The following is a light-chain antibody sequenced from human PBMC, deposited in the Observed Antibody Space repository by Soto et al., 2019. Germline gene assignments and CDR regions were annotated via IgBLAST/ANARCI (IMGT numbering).Light chain of an antibody. CDR3: QQRSNWPEWT. Sequence: EIVMTQSPATLSVSPWERTTLSFMASQSVSSSYLAWYQQKPGQAPRLLIYDASNRATGIPARFSGSGSGTDFTLTISSLEPEDFAVYYCQQRSNWPEWTFGQGTKVDIK. CDR1: QSVSSSY. J-gene: IGKJ1*01. CDR2: DAS. V-gene: IGKV3D-20*02.